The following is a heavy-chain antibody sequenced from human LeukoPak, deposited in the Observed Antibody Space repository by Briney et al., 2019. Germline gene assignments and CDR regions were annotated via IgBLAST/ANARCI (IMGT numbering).Heavy chain of an antibody. V-gene: IGHV3-23*01. J-gene: IGHJ4*02. CDR2: ISGSGGST. CDR3: ARVYGDYYDY. Sequence: GGSLRLSCAASGFTFSGSAMHWVRQASGKGLEWVSAISGSGGSTYYADSVKGRFTISRDNSKNTLYLQMNSLRAEDTAVYYCARVYGDYYDYWGQGTLVTVSS. CDR1: GFTFSGSA. D-gene: IGHD4-17*01.